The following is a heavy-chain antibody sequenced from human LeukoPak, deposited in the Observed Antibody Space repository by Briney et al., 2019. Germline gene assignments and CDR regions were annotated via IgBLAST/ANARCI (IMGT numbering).Heavy chain of an antibody. CDR2: IYHTGIT. CDR3: ARGRVIVVVPAADSDYFDY. Sequence: SETLSLTCGVSGGSISSGGYFWSWIRQPPGKGLEWIGSIYHTGITYYNNPSLKSRVTISVDTSKNQFSLKLSSVTAADTAVYYCARGRVIVVVPAADSDYFDYWGQGTLVTVSS. J-gene: IGHJ4*02. V-gene: IGHV4-30-2*01. D-gene: IGHD2-2*01. CDR1: GGSISSGGYF.